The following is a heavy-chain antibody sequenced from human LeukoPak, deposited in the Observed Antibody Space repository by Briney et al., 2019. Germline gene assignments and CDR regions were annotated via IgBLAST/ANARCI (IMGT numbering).Heavy chain of an antibody. J-gene: IGHJ4*02. Sequence: SSVKVSCKASGGTFSSYAISWVRQAPGQGLEWMGGIIPIFGTANYAQKFQGRVTITTDESTSTAYLELSSLSSEATAVYYCASGLRAHCGGACYSPVDYWGQGTLVTVSS. V-gene: IGHV1-69*05. D-gene: IGHD2-21*02. CDR1: GGTFSSYA. CDR2: IIPIFGTA. CDR3: ASGLRAHCGGACYSPVDY.